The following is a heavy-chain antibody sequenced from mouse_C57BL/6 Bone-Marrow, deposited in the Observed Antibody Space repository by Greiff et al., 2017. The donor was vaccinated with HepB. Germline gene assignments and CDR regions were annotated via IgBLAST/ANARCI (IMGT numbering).Heavy chain of an antibody. CDR1: GYTFTSYW. D-gene: IGHD1-1*01. J-gene: IGHJ2*01. V-gene: IGHV1-72*01. CDR3: AQFITTVVANGDFDY. CDR2: IDPNSGGT. Sequence: QVQLQQPGAELVKPGASVKLSCKASGYTFTSYWMHWVKQRPGRGLEWIGRIDPNSGGTKYNEKFKSKATLTVDKPSSTAYMQLSSLTSEDSAVYYGAQFITTVVANGDFDYWGQGTTLTVSS.